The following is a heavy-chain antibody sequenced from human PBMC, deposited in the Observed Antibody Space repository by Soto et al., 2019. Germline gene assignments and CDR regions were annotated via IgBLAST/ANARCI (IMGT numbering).Heavy chain of an antibody. Sequence: SETLSLTCAVSGGSISSSNWWSWVRQPPGKGLEWIGEIYHSGSTNYNPSLKSRVTISVDKSKNQFSLKLSSVTAADTAVYYCARAEGIAAAGTIHYYYGMDVWGQGTTVTVSS. J-gene: IGHJ6*02. D-gene: IGHD6-13*01. V-gene: IGHV4-4*02. CDR2: IYHSGST. CDR1: GGSISSSNW. CDR3: ARAEGIAAAGTIHYYYGMDV.